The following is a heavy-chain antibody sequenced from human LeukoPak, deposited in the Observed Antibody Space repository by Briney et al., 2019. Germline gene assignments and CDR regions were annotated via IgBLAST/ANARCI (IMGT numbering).Heavy chain of an antibody. J-gene: IGHJ3*02. CDR1: GFTFSSDA. CDR2: ISSSSSYI. CDR3: ARDLMVRGVIITHAFDI. D-gene: IGHD3-10*01. V-gene: IGHV3-21*01. Sequence: PGGSLRLSCAASGFTFSSDAMSWVRQAPGKGLEWVSSISSSSSYIYYADSVKGRFTISRDNAKNSLYLQMNSLRAEDTSVYYCARDLMVRGVIITHAFDIWGQGTMVTVSS.